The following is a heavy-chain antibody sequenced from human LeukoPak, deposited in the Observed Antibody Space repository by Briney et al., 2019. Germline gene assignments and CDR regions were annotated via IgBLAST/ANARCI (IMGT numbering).Heavy chain of an antibody. J-gene: IGHJ4*02. V-gene: IGHV1-2*02. Sequence: ASVNVTCPASVETITGYYWNWMRQAPGQGLAWMGWINPNSGGTNYAQKFQSRVTMTRDTSISTAYMELSRLTSDDTAVYYCAKESRDLCAYSPIVDYWGQGTLVTVSS. CDR1: VETITGYY. CDR3: AKESRDLCAYSPIVDY. CDR2: INPNSGGT. D-gene: IGHD1-26*01.